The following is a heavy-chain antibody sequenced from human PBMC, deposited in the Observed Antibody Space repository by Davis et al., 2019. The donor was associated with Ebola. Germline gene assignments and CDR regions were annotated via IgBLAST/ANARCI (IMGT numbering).Heavy chain of an antibody. CDR3: AKDLRQWLVHGDWFDP. Sequence: GESLKISCAASGFTFSNYGMSWVRQAPGKGLEWVSGIGSSGGNTYYAVSVKGRFTISRDNSKNTLYLQMNSLRAEDTAVYYCAKDLRQWLVHGDWFDPWGQGTLVTVSS. J-gene: IGHJ5*02. V-gene: IGHV3-23*01. CDR1: GFTFSNYG. D-gene: IGHD6-19*01. CDR2: IGSSGGNT.